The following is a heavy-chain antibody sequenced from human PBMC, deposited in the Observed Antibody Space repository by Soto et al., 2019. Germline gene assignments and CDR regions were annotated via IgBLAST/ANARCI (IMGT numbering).Heavy chain of an antibody. CDR1: GGSISSGTYY. D-gene: IGHD3-10*01. CDR3: ARRLARGVIGWFDP. CDR2: LYYTGRT. V-gene: IGHV4-39*02. J-gene: IGHJ5*02. Sequence: SETLSLTCTVSGGSISSGTYYWGWIRQPPGKGLEWIRSLYYTGRTYYSPSLKSRVTISVDTSKNHFSLNLTSVTAADTAVYYCARRLARGVIGWFDPWGQGTLVTVSS.